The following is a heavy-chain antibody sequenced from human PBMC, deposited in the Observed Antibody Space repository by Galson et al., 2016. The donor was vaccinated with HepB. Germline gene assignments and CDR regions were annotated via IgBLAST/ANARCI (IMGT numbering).Heavy chain of an antibody. Sequence: SLRLSCAASGFTVSSNYMTWVRQAPGKGLEWVSVIYSGGSTYYADSVKGRFIISRDNSKNTLYLQMNSLRAEDTAVYYCARVSDGYNTAPVDYWGQGTLVTVSS. CDR1: GFTVSSNY. CDR3: ARVSDGYNTAPVDY. CDR2: IYSGGST. V-gene: IGHV3-66*01. D-gene: IGHD5-24*01. J-gene: IGHJ4*02.